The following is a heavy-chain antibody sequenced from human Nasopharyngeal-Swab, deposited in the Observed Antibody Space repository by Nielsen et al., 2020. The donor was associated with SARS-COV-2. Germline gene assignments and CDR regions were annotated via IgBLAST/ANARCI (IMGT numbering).Heavy chain of an antibody. CDR1: GGTFSIYA. V-gene: IGHV1-69*04. CDR3: ATSYGSGMRDYYSYGFDV. CDR2: IVPILGIA. J-gene: IGHJ6*02. Sequence: SVKVSCKGCGGTFSIYAISLVRQAPGQWLEWMGRIVPILGIANYGQWFQGRVMITADKSRSAAYMELSSLRSEDTDVYYCATSYGSGMRDYYSYGFDVWGQGTPVTVSS. D-gene: IGHD3-10*01.